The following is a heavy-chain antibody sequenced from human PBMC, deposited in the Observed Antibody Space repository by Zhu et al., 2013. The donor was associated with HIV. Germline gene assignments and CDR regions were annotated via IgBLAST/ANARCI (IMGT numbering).Heavy chain of an antibody. CDR1: GYSFDMFG. Sequence: QVQLVQSGDEVKKPGASLKVSCKASGYSFDMFGITWVRQAPGKGLEWMGWIEPKNGETHFAQKFQGKVSMTRDKSISTAYMELTRLTSDDTAVYFCARDPAPSGAWYFDLWGRGTLVTVSS. V-gene: IGHV1-18*01. CDR2: IEPKNGET. D-gene: IGHD2-2*01. J-gene: IGHJ2*01. CDR3: ARDPAPSGAWYFDL.